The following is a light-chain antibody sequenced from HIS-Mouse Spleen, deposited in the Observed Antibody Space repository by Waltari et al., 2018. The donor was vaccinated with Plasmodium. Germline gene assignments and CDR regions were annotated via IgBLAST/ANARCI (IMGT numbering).Light chain of an antibody. J-gene: IGLJ2*01. V-gene: IGLV2-14*03. Sequence: QSALTQPASVSGSPGPSITISCTGTSSDVGGYNYVPWYQQPPGKAPKLMIYDVSNRPSGVSNRFSGSKSGNTASLTISGLQAEDEADYYCSSYTSSSTLVFGGGTKLTVL. CDR1: SSDVGGYNY. CDR3: SSYTSSSTLV. CDR2: DVS.